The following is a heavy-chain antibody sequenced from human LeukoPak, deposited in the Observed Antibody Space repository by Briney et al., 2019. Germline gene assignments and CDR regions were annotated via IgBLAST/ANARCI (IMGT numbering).Heavy chain of an antibody. V-gene: IGHV3-48*03. Sequence: GGSLRLSFAASGFTFSSYELTWIRQAPGKGLEWVSYISSSGSTIYYADSVKGRFTISRDNAKNSLYLQMNSLRAEDTAVYYCASSYYDSSGYFGWGQGTLITVSS. J-gene: IGHJ4*02. CDR3: ASSYYDSSGYFG. D-gene: IGHD3-22*01. CDR2: ISSSGSTI. CDR1: GFTFSSYE.